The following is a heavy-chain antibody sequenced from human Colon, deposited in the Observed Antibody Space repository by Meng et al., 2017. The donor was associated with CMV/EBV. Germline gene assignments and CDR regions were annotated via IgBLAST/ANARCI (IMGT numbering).Heavy chain of an antibody. D-gene: IGHD1-7*01. CDR3: ARVQNWNYGRYHYYGMDV. V-gene: IGHV1-2*02. J-gene: IGHJ6*02. CDR2: INPNSGGT. Sequence: ASVKVSCKASGYTFTGYYMHWVRQAPGQGLEWMGWINPNSGGTNYAQKFQGRVTMTRDTSISTAYMELSRLRSDDTAVYYCARVQNWNYGRYHYYGMDVWGQGTTVTVSS. CDR1: GYTFTGYY.